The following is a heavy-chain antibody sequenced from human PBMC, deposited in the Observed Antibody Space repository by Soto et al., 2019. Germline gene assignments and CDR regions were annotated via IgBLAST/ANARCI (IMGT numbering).Heavy chain of an antibody. CDR1: GGSISSYY. J-gene: IGHJ4*02. V-gene: IGHV4-59*01. CDR2: IYYSGST. Sequence: SETLSLTCTVSGGSISSYYWSWIRQPPGKGLEWIGFIYYSGSTNYNPSLKSRVTISVDTSKNQFSLKLSSVTAADTAVYYCGGEKNPIREFDSWGPGTLVT. CDR3: GGEKNPIREFDS.